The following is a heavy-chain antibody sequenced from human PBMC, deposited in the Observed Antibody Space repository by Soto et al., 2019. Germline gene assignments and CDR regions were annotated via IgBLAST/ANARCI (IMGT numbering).Heavy chain of an antibody. CDR1: DYTFTSYG. D-gene: IGHD6-13*01. CDR3: ARSGSSWNLREFDY. CDR2: ISVYNGNT. J-gene: IGHJ4*02. Sequence: ASVKVSCKXSDYTFTSYGIIWVRQAPGQGLEWIGWISVYNGNTNYAQKFRGRVTMTTDISTTTAYMEMRSLRSDGTAVYYCARSGSSWNLREFDYWGQGTLVTVSS. V-gene: IGHV1-18*01.